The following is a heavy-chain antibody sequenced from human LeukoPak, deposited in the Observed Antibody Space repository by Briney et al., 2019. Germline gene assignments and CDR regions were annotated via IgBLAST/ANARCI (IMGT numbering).Heavy chain of an antibody. CDR2: ISPTGSTT. CDR1: GFSFSGHW. V-gene: IGHV3-74*01. J-gene: IGHJ4*02. D-gene: IGHD6-6*01. CDR3: ARGPNSSWSGLDF. Sequence: GGSLRLSCTASGFSFSGHWMHWARQLPGKGLVWVSRISPTGSTTSYADSVKGRFTVSRDNAKNTLYLQVNNLRAEDTAVYYCARGPNSSWSGLDFWGQGTLLTVSS.